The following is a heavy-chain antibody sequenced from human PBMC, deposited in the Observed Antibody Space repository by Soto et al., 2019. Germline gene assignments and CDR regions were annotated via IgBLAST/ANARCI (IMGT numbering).Heavy chain of an antibody. CDR1: GGSISSGDYY. J-gene: IGHJ4*02. V-gene: IGHV4-30-4*01. CDR2: IYYSGST. Sequence: PSETLSLTCTVSGGSISSGDYYWSWIRQPPGKGLEWIGYIYYSGSTYYSPSLKSRLTISVNTSKNQLSLKLNSVTAADTAVYYCARAFDDSSGYYGGLGYWGQGTLVTVSS. CDR3: ARAFDDSSGYYGGLGY. D-gene: IGHD3-22*01.